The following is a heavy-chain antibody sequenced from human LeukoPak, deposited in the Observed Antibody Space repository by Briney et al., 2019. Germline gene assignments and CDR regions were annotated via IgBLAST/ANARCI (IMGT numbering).Heavy chain of an antibody. Sequence: GGSLRLSCAASGFTVSSNYMSWVRQAPGKGLEWVSVIYSGGSTYYADSVKGRFTISRDNSKDTLYLQMNSLRAEDTAVYYCAKGCEFIAHYCGGYFQHWGQGTLVTVSS. D-gene: IGHD3-10*01. CDR3: AKGCEFIAHYCGGYFQH. J-gene: IGHJ1*01. CDR2: IYSGGST. CDR1: GFTVSSNY. V-gene: IGHV3-53*01.